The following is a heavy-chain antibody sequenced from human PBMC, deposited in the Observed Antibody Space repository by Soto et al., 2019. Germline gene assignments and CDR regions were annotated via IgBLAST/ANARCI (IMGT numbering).Heavy chain of an antibody. CDR1: GFTFSSYG. V-gene: IGHV3-33*01. CDR3: ARATEASYGMDV. J-gene: IGHJ6*02. Sequence: GGSLRLSCAASGFTFSSYGMRWFRQAPGKGLEWVAVIWYDGSNKYYADSVKGRFTISRDNSKNTLYLQMNSLRAEDTAVYYCARATEASYGMDVWGQGTTVTVS. CDR2: IWYDGSNK.